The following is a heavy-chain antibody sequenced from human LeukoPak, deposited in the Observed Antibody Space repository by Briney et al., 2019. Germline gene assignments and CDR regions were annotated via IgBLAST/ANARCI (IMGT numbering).Heavy chain of an antibody. D-gene: IGHD5-24*01. Sequence: SETLSLTCTVSGGSISNYYWSWIRQPPGKGLEWIGYIYYSGSTIYNPSLKSRVTISVGTSKNQFSLNVTSVTAADTAVYYCARYGAATIARFDYWGQGTLVTVSS. CDR3: ARYGAATIARFDY. CDR1: GGSISNYY. V-gene: IGHV4-59*08. CDR2: IYYSGST. J-gene: IGHJ4*02.